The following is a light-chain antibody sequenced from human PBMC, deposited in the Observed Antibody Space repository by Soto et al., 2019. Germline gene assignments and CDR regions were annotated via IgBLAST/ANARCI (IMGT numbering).Light chain of an antibody. CDR2: DAS. Sequence: EIVLTQSPDTLSLSPGERATLSCWASHSVTTHLAWFQQRPGQTPRLLICDASTRAPGIPARFSGRGSGADFTLPISSLEPEDFAVYYCQQRSDSITFGQGTRLEIK. CDR3: QQRSDSIT. J-gene: IGKJ5*01. V-gene: IGKV3-11*01. CDR1: HSVTTH.